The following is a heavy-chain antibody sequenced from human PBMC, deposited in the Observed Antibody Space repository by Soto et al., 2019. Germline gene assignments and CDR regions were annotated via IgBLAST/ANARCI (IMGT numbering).Heavy chain of an antibody. Sequence: QVQLVESGGGLVKPGGSLRLSCAASGFTFSDYYMSWIRQAPGKGLEWVSYISSSSSYTNYADSVKGRFTISRDNAKKSLYLQMNSLRAEDTAVYYCATGQYYYDSSGYYYSWGQGTLVTVSS. V-gene: IGHV3-11*05. CDR2: ISSSSSYT. CDR1: GFTFSDYY. CDR3: ATGQYYYDSSGYYYS. J-gene: IGHJ4*02. D-gene: IGHD3-22*01.